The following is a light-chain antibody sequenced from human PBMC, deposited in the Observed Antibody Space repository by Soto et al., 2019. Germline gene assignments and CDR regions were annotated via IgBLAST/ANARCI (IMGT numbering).Light chain of an antibody. CDR1: QSVDSDY. CDR3: QKYGGSPPWT. J-gene: IGKJ1*01. V-gene: IGKV3-20*01. Sequence: EFVLTQSPGTLSLSPGERATLSCRASQSVDSDYLAWYQQKSGQAPRLLIFGASSRAIGIPDRFSGSGSGTEFTLSISRLEPEDFAVYYCQKYGGSPPWTFGRGTKVDNK. CDR2: GAS.